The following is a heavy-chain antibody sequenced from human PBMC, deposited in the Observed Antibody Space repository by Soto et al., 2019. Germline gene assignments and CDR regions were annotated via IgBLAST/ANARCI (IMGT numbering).Heavy chain of an antibody. Sequence: GGSLRLSCAASGFTFSSYAMSWVRQAPGKGLEWVSAISGSGGSTYYADSVKGRFTISRDNSKNTLYLQMNSLRAEDTAVYYCAKDIGAPFYDILTGYTDYWGQGTLVTVSS. V-gene: IGHV3-23*01. J-gene: IGHJ4*02. CDR2: ISGSGGST. CDR1: GFTFSSYA. CDR3: AKDIGAPFYDILTGYTDY. D-gene: IGHD3-9*01.